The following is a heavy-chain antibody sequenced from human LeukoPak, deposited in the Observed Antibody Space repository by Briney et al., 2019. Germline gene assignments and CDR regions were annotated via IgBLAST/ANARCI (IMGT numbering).Heavy chain of an antibody. V-gene: IGHV3-21*01. J-gene: IGHJ4*02. Sequence: GGSLRLSCAASGFTFSSYSMNWVRQAPGKGLEWVSSISSSSSYIYYADSVKGRFTISRDNSKNTLYLQMNSLRAGDTAVYYCAREVWGLVSGGFDYWGQGTLVTVSS. CDR1: GFTFSSYS. CDR3: AREVWGLVSGGFDY. CDR2: ISSSSSYI. D-gene: IGHD2-21*01.